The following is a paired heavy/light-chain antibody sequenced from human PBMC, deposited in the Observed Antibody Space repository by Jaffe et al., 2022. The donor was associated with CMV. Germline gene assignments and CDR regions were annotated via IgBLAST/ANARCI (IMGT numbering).Heavy chain of an antibody. J-gene: IGHJ6*03. CDR2: IRSKTYGGTT. Sequence: EVQVVESGGGLVQPGRSLRLSCTTSGFSFGAYALSWVRQAPGKGLEWVSFIRSKTYGGTTDYAASVKGRFTISRDDSKNIAYLQMNSLKTEDTAVYYCTRDGLRGTYFYYMDVWGKGTTVTVSS. V-gene: IGHV3-49*04. CDR3: TRDGLRGTYFYYMDV. CDR1: GFSFGAYA. D-gene: IGHD2-21*01.
Light chain of an antibody. CDR1: QGINNH. Sequence: DIQLTQSPSFLSASVGDRVTITCRASQGINNHLGWYQQKPGEAPKLLIYGASTLQSGVPSRFSGSGSETEFTLTINSLQPEDFATYFCLHLHNSPRMYTFGQGTKLEIK. CDR2: GAS. CDR3: LHLHNSPRMYT. J-gene: IGKJ2*01. V-gene: IGKV1-9*01.